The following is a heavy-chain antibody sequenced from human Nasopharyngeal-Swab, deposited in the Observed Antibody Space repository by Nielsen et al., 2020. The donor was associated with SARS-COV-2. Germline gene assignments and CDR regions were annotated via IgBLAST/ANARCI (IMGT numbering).Heavy chain of an antibody. J-gene: IGHJ3*02. CDR3: ARDGYSSSWYAFDI. V-gene: IGHV3-48*02. D-gene: IGHD6-6*01. CDR2: ISSSSSTI. Sequence: GESLKISCAASGFTFSSYSMNWVRQAPGEGLEWVSYISSSSSTIYYADSVKGRFTISRDNAKTSLYLQLNSLSDEDTAVYYCARDGYSSSWYAFDIWGQGTMVTVSS. CDR1: GFTFSSYS.